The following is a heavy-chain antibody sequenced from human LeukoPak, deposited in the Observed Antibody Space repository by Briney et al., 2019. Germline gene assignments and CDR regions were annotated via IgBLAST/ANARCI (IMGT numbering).Heavy chain of an antibody. Sequence: SVKVSCKASGGTFSSYAISWVRQAPGQGLEWMGRIIPIFGTANYAQKFQGRVTITADKSTSTAYMELSSLRSEDTAVYYCARNKQWLVYAFDIWGQGTMVTVSS. D-gene: IGHD6-19*01. CDR1: GGTFSSYA. CDR3: ARNKQWLVYAFDI. J-gene: IGHJ3*02. CDR2: IIPIFGTA. V-gene: IGHV1-69*06.